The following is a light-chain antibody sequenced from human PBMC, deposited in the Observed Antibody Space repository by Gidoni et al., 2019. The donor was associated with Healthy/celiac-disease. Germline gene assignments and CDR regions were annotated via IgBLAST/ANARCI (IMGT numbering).Light chain of an antibody. J-gene: IGKJ1*01. V-gene: IGKV3-11*01. CDR2: DAS. Sequence: IVLPQSPATLSLSPGERASLSCRASQSVSSYLIWYQQKPGQAPRLLIYDASNRATGIPARFSGSGSGTDFTLTISSLEPEDFAVYYCQQRGNWPPWTFGQGTKVEIK. CDR1: QSVSSY. CDR3: QQRGNWPPWT.